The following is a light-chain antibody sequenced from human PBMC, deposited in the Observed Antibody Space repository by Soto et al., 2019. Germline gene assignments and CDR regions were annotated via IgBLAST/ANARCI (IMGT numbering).Light chain of an antibody. CDR2: GAS. CDR1: QSVSSN. Sequence: EIVMTQSPATLSVSPGERASLSCRASQSVSSNLAWYQHKPGQAPRLLIFGASTRATGIPARFSGSGSGTEFTLTISRLQSEDSAIYFCHQYNNFMYTFGQGTKLELK. CDR3: HQYNNFMYT. J-gene: IGKJ2*01. V-gene: IGKV3-15*01.